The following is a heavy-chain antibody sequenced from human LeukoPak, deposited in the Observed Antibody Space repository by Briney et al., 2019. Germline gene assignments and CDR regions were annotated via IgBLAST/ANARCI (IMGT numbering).Heavy chain of an antibody. CDR1: GGSISSYY. D-gene: IGHD3-10*01. V-gene: IGHV4-59*01. CDR3: AAGVKGHYYGSGRNYYYMDV. CDR2: IYYSGST. J-gene: IGHJ6*03. Sequence: SETLSLTYTVSGGSISSYYWSWIRQPPGKGLEWIGYIYYSGSTNYNPSLKSRVTISVDTSKNQFSLKLSSVTAADTAVYYCAAGVKGHYYGSGRNYYYMDVWGKGTTVTISS.